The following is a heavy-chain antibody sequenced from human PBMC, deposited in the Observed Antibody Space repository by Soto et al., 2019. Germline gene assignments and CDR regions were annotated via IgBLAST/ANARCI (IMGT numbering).Heavy chain of an antibody. Sequence: ASVKVSCKASGYTFTSSGISWVRQAPGQGLEWMGWISAYNGKKNYAQKLPGRVTMTTDTSTSTAYMELRSLRSDDTDVYDCAREPYSSSLDYWGQGTLVTVSS. J-gene: IGHJ4*02. CDR3: AREPYSSSLDY. CDR2: ISAYNGKK. D-gene: IGHD6-13*01. V-gene: IGHV1-18*01. CDR1: GYTFTSSG.